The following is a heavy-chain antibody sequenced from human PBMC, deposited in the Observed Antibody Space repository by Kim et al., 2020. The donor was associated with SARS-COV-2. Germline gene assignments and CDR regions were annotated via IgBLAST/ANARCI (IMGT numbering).Heavy chain of an antibody. Sequence: ASVKVSCKASGYTFTGYYMHWVRQAPGQGLEWMGRINPNSGGTNYAQKFQGRVTMTRDTSISTAYMELSRLRSDDTAVYYCARATTVTKPAQTPTGFDYWGQGTLVTVSS. CDR1: GYTFTGYY. CDR3: ARATTVTKPAQTPTGFDY. D-gene: IGHD4-17*01. CDR2: INPNSGGT. V-gene: IGHV1-2*06. J-gene: IGHJ4*02.